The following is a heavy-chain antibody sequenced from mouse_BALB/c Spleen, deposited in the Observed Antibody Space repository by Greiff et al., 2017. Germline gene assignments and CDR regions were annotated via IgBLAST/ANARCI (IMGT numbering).Heavy chain of an antibody. J-gene: IGHJ4*01. CDR1: GFTFSSFG. D-gene: IGHD2-3*01. CDR2: ISSGSSTI. CDR3: ARMDDYAMDY. Sequence: EVQLVESGGGLVQPGGSRKLSCAASGFTFSSFGMHWVRQAPEKGLEWVAYISSGSSTIYYADTVKGRFTISRDNPKNTLFLQMTSLRSEDTAMYYCARMDDYAMDYWGQGTSVTVSS. V-gene: IGHV5-17*02.